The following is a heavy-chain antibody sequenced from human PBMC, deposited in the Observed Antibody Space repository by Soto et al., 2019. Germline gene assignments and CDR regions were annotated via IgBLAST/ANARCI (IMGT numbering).Heavy chain of an antibody. CDR2: IYYSGST. D-gene: IGHD4-17*01. V-gene: IGHV4-31*03. CDR1: GGSISSGGYY. CDR3: ARRGDYGRFDY. Sequence: QVQLQESGPGLVKPSQTLSLTCTVSGGSISSGGYYWSWIRQHPGKGREWIGYIYYSGSTYYNPSLESRVTRPVHTSKNQFSLKLSSVTAADTAVYYCARRGDYGRFDYWGQGTLVTVSS. J-gene: IGHJ4*02.